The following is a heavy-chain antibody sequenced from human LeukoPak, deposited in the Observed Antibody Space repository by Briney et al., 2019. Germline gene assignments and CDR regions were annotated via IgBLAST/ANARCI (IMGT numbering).Heavy chain of an antibody. D-gene: IGHD2-2*01. CDR3: AKDWGYCSSSSCSRATFDY. V-gene: IGHV3-23*01. J-gene: IGHJ4*02. CDR2: ISGRGGST. Sequence: GGSMRLSCAAYGFTFGSYAMGWVRPAPGKGLEWVSAISGRGGSTYYADSVKGRFTLSRDNSKKPLYLQMDSLRAEDTAVYYCAKDWGYCSSSSCSRATFDYWGQGPLVTVSS. CDR1: GFTFGSYA.